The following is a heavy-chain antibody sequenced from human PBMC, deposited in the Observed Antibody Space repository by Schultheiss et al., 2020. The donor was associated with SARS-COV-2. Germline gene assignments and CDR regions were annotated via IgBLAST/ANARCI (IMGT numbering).Heavy chain of an antibody. J-gene: IGHJ4*02. Sequence: GGSLRLSCAASGFTFSSYAMSWVRQAPGKGLEWVSAISGSGGSTYYADSVKGRFTISRDNSKNTLYLQMNSLRAEDTAVYYCAKDLIPGIAVAGLFDYWGQGTLVTVSS. CDR2: ISGSGGST. CDR1: GFTFSSYA. V-gene: IGHV3-23*01. CDR3: AKDLIPGIAVAGLFDY. D-gene: IGHD6-19*01.